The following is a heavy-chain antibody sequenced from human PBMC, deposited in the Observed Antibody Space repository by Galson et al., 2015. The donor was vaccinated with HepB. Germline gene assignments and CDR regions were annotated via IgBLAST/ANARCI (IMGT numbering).Heavy chain of an antibody. V-gene: IGHV3-9*01. J-gene: IGHJ4*02. CDR3: TKDTRYYDISGSFDY. CDR2: ISWNSGSI. Sequence: SLRLSCAASGFTFDDYAMHWVRQAPGKGLEWVSGISWNSGSIGYADSVKGRFTISRDNAKNSLYLQMNSLRAEDTALYYCTKDTRYYDISGSFDYWGQGTLVTVSS. D-gene: IGHD3-22*01. CDR1: GFTFDDYA.